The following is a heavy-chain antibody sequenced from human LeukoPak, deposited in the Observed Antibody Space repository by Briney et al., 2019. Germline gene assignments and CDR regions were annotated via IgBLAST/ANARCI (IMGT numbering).Heavy chain of an antibody. V-gene: IGHV4-30-4*01. D-gene: IGHD5-24*01. CDR3: AWGGYNGLDRGSYYFDY. J-gene: IGHJ4*02. Sequence: PSETLSLTCTVSGGSISSGDYYWSWIRQPPGKGLVWIGYIYYSGSTYYNPSLKSRVTISVDTSKNQFSLKLSSVTAADTAVYYCAWGGYNGLDRGSYYFDYWGQGTLVTVSS. CDR2: IYYSGST. CDR1: GGSISSGDYY.